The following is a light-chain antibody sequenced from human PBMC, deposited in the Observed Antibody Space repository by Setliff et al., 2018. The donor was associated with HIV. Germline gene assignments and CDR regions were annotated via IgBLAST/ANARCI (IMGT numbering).Light chain of an antibody. CDR3: CSYTTSITDV. CDR1: SSDIGGYNY. J-gene: IGLJ1*01. Sequence: QSVLAQPASVSGSPGQSITISCTGTSSDIGGYNYVSWYQQHPGKAPKLMIYDVSNRPSGVSDRFSGSKSGNTASLTISGLQAEGEADYYCCSYTTSITDVFGTGTKVTVL. V-gene: IGLV2-14*03. CDR2: DVS.